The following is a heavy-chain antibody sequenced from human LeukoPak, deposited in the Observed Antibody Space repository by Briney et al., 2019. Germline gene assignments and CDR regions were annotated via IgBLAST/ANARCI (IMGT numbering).Heavy chain of an antibody. CDR3: AREHDYGDYVDY. Sequence: GGSLRLSCAASGFIFSSYWMSWVRQAPGKGLEWVANIKEDGSEKKYVASVKGRFTISRDNAKNSVYLQMNSLRAEDTAVYYCAREHDYGDYVDYWGQGTLVTVSS. D-gene: IGHD4-17*01. V-gene: IGHV3-7*01. CDR1: GFIFSSYW. CDR2: IKEDGSEK. J-gene: IGHJ4*02.